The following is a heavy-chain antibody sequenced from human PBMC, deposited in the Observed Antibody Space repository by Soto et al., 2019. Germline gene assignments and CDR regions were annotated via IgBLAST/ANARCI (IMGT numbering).Heavy chain of an antibody. J-gene: IGHJ6*03. D-gene: IGHD6-13*01. CDR2: ISGRGSSP. V-gene: IGHV3-23*01. CDR1: GFRFSNYA. Sequence: EVELLESGGTLEQPGGSLRLSCTASGFRFSNYAMSWVRQAPGKGLEWVSGISGRGSSPYYADSVKGRFTISRDNSKNTLYLQMNSLRAVDTAVYYCAKGEADYYYYMDVWGKGTTVTVSS. CDR3: AKGEADYYYYMDV.